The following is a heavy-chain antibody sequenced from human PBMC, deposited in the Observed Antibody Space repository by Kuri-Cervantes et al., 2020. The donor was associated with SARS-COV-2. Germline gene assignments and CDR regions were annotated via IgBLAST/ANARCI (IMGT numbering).Heavy chain of an antibody. Sequence: GGSLRLSCAASGFTFSSYAMGWVRQAPGKGLEWVSSISSRGDSTYYADSVRGRFTISRDNSKNTLYLQMNSLRADDTAVYYCARLGVAAAGSYYYYGMDVWGQGTTVTVSS. J-gene: IGHJ6*02. D-gene: IGHD6-13*01. V-gene: IGHV3-23*01. CDR1: GFTFSSYA. CDR2: ISSRGDST. CDR3: ARLGVAAAGSYYYYGMDV.